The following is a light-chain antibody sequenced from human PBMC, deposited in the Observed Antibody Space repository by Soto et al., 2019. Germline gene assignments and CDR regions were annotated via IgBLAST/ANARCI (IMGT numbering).Light chain of an antibody. Sequence: QSALTQPASVSGSPGQSITISCTGTSSDVGAYDFVSWYQQHPGKAPKYLIYEVSNRPSGVSDRFSGSKSGTTASLTISGLQAEDEADYYCGGWDDSLSGPVFGGGTKLTVL. V-gene: IGLV2-14*01. CDR2: EVS. J-gene: IGLJ2*01. CDR1: SSDVGAYDF. CDR3: GGWDDSLSGPV.